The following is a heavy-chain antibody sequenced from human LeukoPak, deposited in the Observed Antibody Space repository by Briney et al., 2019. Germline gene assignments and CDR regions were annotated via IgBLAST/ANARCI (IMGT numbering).Heavy chain of an antibody. V-gene: IGHV3-23*01. CDR2: TSGSGGST. CDR3: AKRGSSWLARHFDY. D-gene: IGHD6-13*01. CDR1: GFTFSSYA. Sequence: PGGSLRLSCAASGFTFSSYAMSWVRQAPGKGLEWVSATSGSGGSTYYAGSVKGRFTISRDNSKNTLYLQMNSLRAEDTAVYYCAKRGSSWLARHFDYWGQGTLVTVSS. J-gene: IGHJ4*02.